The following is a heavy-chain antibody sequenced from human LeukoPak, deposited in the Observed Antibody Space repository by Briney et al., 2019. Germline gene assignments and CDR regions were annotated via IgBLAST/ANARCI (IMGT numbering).Heavy chain of an antibody. D-gene: IGHD3-9*01. CDR2: IYHSGST. CDR1: GYSISSGYY. CDR3: ARTVLRYFDRLSQGWFDP. J-gene: IGHJ5*02. Sequence: PSETLSLTCAVSGYSISSGYYWGWIRQPPGKRLERIGSIYHSGSTYYNPSLKSRVTISVDTSKNQFSLKLSSVTAADTAVYYCARTVLRYFDRLSQGWFDPWGQGTLVTVSS. V-gene: IGHV4-38-2*01.